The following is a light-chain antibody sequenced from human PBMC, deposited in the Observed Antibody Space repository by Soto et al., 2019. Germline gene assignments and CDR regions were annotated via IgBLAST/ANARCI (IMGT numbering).Light chain of an antibody. Sequence: DIQMTQSPSSVSASVGDRVTITCRASQPISSWLAWYQQKPGEAPKLLIFAPSTLQSGVPSRFSGKGAGTHFPLTISSLQPEDSAIYYCQLANSFPTFGRGTRVDLK. CDR3: QLANSFPT. J-gene: IGKJ1*01. V-gene: IGKV1-12*01. CDR1: QPISSW. CDR2: APS.